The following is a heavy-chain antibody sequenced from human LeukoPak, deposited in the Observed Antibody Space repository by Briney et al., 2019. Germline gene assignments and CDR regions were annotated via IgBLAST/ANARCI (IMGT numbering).Heavy chain of an antibody. Sequence: GGSLRLPCAASGFTFSSYWMSWVRQAPGKGLEWVANIKQDGSEKYYVDSVKGRFTISRDNAKNSLYLQMNSLRAEDTAVYYCARVLRGSRGRVGYWGQGTLVTVSS. CDR3: ARVLRGSRGRVGY. D-gene: IGHD5-12*01. CDR2: IKQDGSEK. J-gene: IGHJ4*02. V-gene: IGHV3-7*01. CDR1: GFTFSSYW.